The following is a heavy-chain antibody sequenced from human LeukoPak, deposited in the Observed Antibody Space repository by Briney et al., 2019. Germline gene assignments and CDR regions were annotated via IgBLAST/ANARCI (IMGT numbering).Heavy chain of an antibody. Sequence: SETLSLTCAVYGGSFSGYYWDWIRQPPGKGLEWIGEINHSGSTYYNPSLKSRVTISIDTSKNQLSLKLSSLTAAATAVYYCARCRRRCDYWPQGTLVSVSS. CDR2: INHSGST. CDR1: GGSFSGYY. V-gene: IGHV4-34*01. CDR3: ARCRRRCDY. J-gene: IGHJ4*02.